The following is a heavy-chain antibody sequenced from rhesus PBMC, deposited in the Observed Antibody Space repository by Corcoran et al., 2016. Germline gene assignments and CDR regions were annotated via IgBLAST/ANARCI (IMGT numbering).Heavy chain of an antibody. CDR2: INPYSGNK. CDR3: TRSAGRDWYFDL. D-gene: IGHD1-44*01. V-gene: IGHV1S2*01. J-gene: IGHJ2*01. Sequence: QVQLVQSGAEVKKPGSSVNVSCKASGYTFTDYYIHWVRQAPRQGLEWMGWINPYSGNKKYSQKFKGRVTVTRDTATSTAYMELSSLRSEDTAVYYCTRSAGRDWYFDLWGPGTPITISS. CDR1: GYTFTDYY.